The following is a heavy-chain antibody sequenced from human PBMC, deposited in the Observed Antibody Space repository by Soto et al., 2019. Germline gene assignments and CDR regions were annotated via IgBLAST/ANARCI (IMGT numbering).Heavy chain of an antibody. CDR2: IIPIVDIT. D-gene: IGHD6-19*01. CDR3: ARVTAVAGNYFDY. J-gene: IGHJ4*02. CDR1: GGTFSGYS. V-gene: IGHV1-69*02. Sequence: QVQLVQSGAEVKEPGSSVKVSCKASGGTFSGYSISWVRQAPGQGLEWMGRIIPIVDITTYAQKLEGRVTITADKSTSTAYMELSSLRSEDTAVYYCARVTAVAGNYFDYWGQGTQVTVSS.